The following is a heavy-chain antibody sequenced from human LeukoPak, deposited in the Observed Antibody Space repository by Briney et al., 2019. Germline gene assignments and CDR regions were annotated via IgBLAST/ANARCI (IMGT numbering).Heavy chain of an antibody. CDR3: ARAPHFFDTSGSRYYFDY. V-gene: IGHV4-39*07. Sequence: PSETPSLTCSVSGGSIRSTTYYWGWIRQPPGKRLEWIGSIYYSGNTYYSPSLMSRVTISVDTSKNQFSLNLNSVTAADTAVYYCARAPHFFDTSGSRYYFDYWGQGALVTVSS. CDR1: GGSIRSTTYY. J-gene: IGHJ4*02. D-gene: IGHD3-22*01. CDR2: IYYSGNT.